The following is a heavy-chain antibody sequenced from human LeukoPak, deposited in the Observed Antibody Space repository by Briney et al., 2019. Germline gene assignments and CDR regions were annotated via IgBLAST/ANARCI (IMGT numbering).Heavy chain of an antibody. J-gene: IGHJ5*02. CDR2: IRYDGSNK. D-gene: IGHD6-19*01. Sequence: GGSLRLSCAASGFTFSSYGMHWVRQTPGKGLEWVAFIRYDGSNKYYADSVKGRFTISRDNSKNTLYLQMNSLRAEDTAVYYCARVFRAPSVAGPGENWFDPWGQGTLVTVSS. CDR3: ARVFRAPSVAGPGENWFDP. CDR1: GFTFSSYG. V-gene: IGHV3-30*02.